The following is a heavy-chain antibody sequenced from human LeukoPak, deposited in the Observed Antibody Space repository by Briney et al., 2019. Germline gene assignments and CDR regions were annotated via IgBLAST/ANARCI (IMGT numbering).Heavy chain of an antibody. CDR2: IYYSGST. CDR3: ARDSYSSGWYSNWYFDL. V-gene: IGHV4-39*07. Sequence: PSETLSLTCTVSGGSISSSSYYWGWIRQPPGKGLEWIGSIYYSGSTYYNPSLKSRVTISVDTSKNQFSLKLSSVTAADTAVYYCARDSYSSGWYSNWYFDLWGRGTLVTVSS. J-gene: IGHJ2*01. CDR1: GGSISSSSYY. D-gene: IGHD6-19*01.